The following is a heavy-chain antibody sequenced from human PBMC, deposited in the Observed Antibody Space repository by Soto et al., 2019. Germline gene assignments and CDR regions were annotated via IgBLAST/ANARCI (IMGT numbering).Heavy chain of an antibody. CDR3: AAELGFGKLSVV. Sequence: QVRVVQSGVEVRRPGSSVKVSCKASGDSFKNCVISWVRQAPGQGLEWMGGIIPLFGTTDFDQRFQGRLTITTDESTTTAYMELSRLRSEDTATYYCAAELGFGKLSVVWGQGTTVIVSS. D-gene: IGHD3-10*01. CDR1: GDSFKNCV. CDR2: IIPLFGTT. J-gene: IGHJ6*02. V-gene: IGHV1-69*01.